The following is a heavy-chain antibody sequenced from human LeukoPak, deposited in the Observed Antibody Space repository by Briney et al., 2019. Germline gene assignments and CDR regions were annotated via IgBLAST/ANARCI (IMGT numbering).Heavy chain of an antibody. J-gene: IGHJ4*02. CDR2: IYPGDSDT. CDR3: ARHDGSGPFDY. V-gene: IGHV5-51*01. Sequence: GESLKISCKGSGYSFDSQWIGWVRQLPGKGLEWMGIIYPGDSDTKYSPSFEGQVTMSADKSISTAYLQWGSLKASDTAIYYCARHDGSGPFDYWGQGTLVTFS. D-gene: IGHD1-1*01. CDR1: GYSFDSQW.